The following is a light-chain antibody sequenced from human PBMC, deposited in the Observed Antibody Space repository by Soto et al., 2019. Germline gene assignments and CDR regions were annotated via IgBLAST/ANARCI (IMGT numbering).Light chain of an antibody. CDR1: QSVGNS. CDR2: RAS. Sequence: EIVMTQFPATLSVSPGERATLFCRASQSVGNSLAWYQQKPGQAPRLLFYRASSRATGIAARFSGSGSGTAFTLTISSLQSEDFAVYYCQQYKNWYTFGQGTKLEIK. V-gene: IGKV3-15*01. CDR3: QQYKNWYT. J-gene: IGKJ2*01.